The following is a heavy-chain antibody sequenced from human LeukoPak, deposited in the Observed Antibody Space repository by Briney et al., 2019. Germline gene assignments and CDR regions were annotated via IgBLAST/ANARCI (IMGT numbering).Heavy chain of an antibody. CDR2: VSGTGGST. Sequence: GGSLRLSCEASGFTFRSYAMSWARQAPGEGLEWVATVSGTGGSTYYADSAKGRFTISRDNSKNTLYLQMNSLRAEDTAVYYCAKVRLPVYYDSSGYYYNYWGQGTLVTVSS. CDR3: AKVRLPVYYDSSGYYYNY. CDR1: GFTFRSYA. J-gene: IGHJ4*02. V-gene: IGHV3-23*01. D-gene: IGHD3-22*01.